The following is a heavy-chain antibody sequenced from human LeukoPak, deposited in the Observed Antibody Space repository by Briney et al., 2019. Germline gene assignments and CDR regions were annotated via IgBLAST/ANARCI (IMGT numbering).Heavy chain of an antibody. CDR3: ARGGDGSGTYYWNY. V-gene: IGHV7-4-1*02. D-gene: IGHD3-10*01. Sequence: ASVKVSCKASGYTFTSYGISWVRQAPGQGLEWMGWINTNTGNPTYAQGFTGRFVFSLDTSVSTAYLQISSLKSEDTAVYYCARGGDGSGTYYWNYWGQGTLVTVSS. CDR2: INTNTGNP. J-gene: IGHJ4*02. CDR1: GYTFTSYG.